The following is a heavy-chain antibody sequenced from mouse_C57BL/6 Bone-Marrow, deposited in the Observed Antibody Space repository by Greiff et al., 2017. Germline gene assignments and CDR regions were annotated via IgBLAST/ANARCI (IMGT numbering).Heavy chain of an antibody. Sequence: QVQLQQPGAELVKPGASVKMSCKASGYTFTSYWITWVKQRPGQGLEWIGDIYPTSGRTNYNEKFKSKAILTVDTSSNTAYMQLSSLTSEDAAVFDCARSGPLVRGVDYWGRGTTLTVTS. J-gene: IGHJ2*01. CDR3: ARSGPLVRGVDY. CDR1: GYTFTSYW. V-gene: IGHV1-55*01. D-gene: IGHD2-14*01. CDR2: IYPTSGRT.